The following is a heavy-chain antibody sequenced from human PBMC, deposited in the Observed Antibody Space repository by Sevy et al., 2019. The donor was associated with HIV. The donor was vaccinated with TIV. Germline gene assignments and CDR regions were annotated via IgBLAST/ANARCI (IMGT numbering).Heavy chain of an antibody. V-gene: IGHV1-24*01. D-gene: IGHD2-15*01. J-gene: IGHJ4*02. CDR1: GYTLTQLS. Sequence: ASVKVSCKVSGYTLTQLSMHWVRQAPGKGLEWMGSFDPEDGERIYAQKFQGRITMTEDTSTDTAYMDLSSLKSDDTAVYYCATTREYYQGKSGYFDYWCQGALVTVSS. CDR2: FDPEDGER. CDR3: ATTREYYQGKSGYFDY.